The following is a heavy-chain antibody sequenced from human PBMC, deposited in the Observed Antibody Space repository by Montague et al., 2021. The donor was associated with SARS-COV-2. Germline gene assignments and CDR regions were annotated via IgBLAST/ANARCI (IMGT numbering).Heavy chain of an antibody. CDR3: ARSGVGIFDFSYFDS. V-gene: IGHV4-38-2*02. CDR1: GFSISSGYY. Sequence: SETLSLTRSVSGFSISSGYYWGWIRQTPGKGLEWIGSRYQNGATYYSPSLKRPVTILLDTSKNQFSLSLTSMTAADMAVYYCARSGVGIFDFSYFDSWGQGSLVIVSS. D-gene: IGHD3-3*01. CDR2: RYQNGAT. J-gene: IGHJ4*02.